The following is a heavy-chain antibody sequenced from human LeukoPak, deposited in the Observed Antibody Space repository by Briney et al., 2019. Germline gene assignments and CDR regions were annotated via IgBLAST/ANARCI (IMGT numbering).Heavy chain of an antibody. CDR2: MSAYNGNT. Sequence: GASVKVSCKASGYTFTSYGISWVRQAPGQRLGWVGWMSAYNGNTNYAHKLPSRVTMTTDTSASTAYMELRSLRSDDTAVYNCARNKWLVHDAFDIWGQGTMVTVSS. CDR1: GYTFTSYG. J-gene: IGHJ3*02. D-gene: IGHD6-19*01. CDR3: ARNKWLVHDAFDI. V-gene: IGHV1-18*01.